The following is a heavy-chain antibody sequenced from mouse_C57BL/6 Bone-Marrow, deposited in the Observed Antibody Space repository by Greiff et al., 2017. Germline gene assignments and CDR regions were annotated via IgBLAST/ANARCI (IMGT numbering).Heavy chain of an antibody. Sequence: QVQLQQSGAELVKPGASVKISCKASGYAFSSYWMNWVKQRPGKGLEWIGQIYPGDGDTNYNGKFKGKATLTADKSSSTAYMQLSSLTSEDSAVYFCARSQLGNWYFDVWGTETTVTVSS. CDR2: IYPGDGDT. J-gene: IGHJ1*03. CDR3: ARSQLGNWYFDV. CDR1: GYAFSSYW. D-gene: IGHD4-1*02. V-gene: IGHV1-80*01.